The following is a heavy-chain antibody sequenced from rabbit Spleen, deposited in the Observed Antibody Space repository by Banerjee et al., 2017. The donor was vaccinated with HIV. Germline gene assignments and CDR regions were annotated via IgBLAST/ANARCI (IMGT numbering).Heavy chain of an antibody. CDR1: GFSFSEKEV. Sequence: QEQLVESGGGLVQPGGSLKLSCKASGFSFSEKEVMCWVRQAPGKGLEWIGCIGTGSGSTYYATWAKGRFTISKTSSTTVTLQMTSLTAADTATYFCARGDWYYGYIGLWGQGTLVTVS. D-gene: IGHD6-1*01. J-gene: IGHJ4*01. CDR3: ARGDWYYGYIGL. V-gene: IGHV1S45*01. CDR2: IGTGSGST.